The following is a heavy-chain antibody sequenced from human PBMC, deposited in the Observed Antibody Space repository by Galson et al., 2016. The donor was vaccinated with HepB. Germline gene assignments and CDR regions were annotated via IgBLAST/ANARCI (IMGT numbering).Heavy chain of an antibody. Sequence: SETLSLTCIVSGGSIGSSGHFWGWIRQPPGKSLQWIGSVSYGSTYYNPSLESRVTISVDTSRNQFSMKFNSSIATDTAVYYCAKYKAKCQTDAFDIWGQGTMVTVSA. D-gene: IGHD5/OR15-5a*01. CDR3: AKYKAKCQTDAFDI. CDR2: VSYGST. V-gene: IGHV4-39*01. J-gene: IGHJ3*02. CDR1: GGSIGSSGHF.